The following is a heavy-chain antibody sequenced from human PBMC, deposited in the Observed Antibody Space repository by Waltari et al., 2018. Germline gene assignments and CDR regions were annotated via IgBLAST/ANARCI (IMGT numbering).Heavy chain of an antibody. CDR2: VDPEDGET. J-gene: IGHJ4*02. Sequence: EVQLVQSGAEVKKPGATVKISCKASGYTFTDYYMHWVQQAPGKGLEWMGRVDPEDGETRDAEKFQGRVTITADTSTDTAYMELSSLRSEDTAVYYCATEGYCTNGVCPHFDYWGQGTLVTVSS. V-gene: IGHV1-69-2*01. D-gene: IGHD2-8*01. CDR1: GYTFTDYY. CDR3: ATEGYCTNGVCPHFDY.